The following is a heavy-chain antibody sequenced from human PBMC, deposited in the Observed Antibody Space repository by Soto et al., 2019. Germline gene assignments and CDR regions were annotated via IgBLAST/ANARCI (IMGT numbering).Heavy chain of an antibody. V-gene: IGHV4-39*01. CDR3: ASVNTGARPL. CDR1: GGSISSSSYY. Sequence: SETLSLTCTVSGGSISSSSYYWGWIRQPPGKGLEWIGSIYYSGSTYYNPSLKSRVTISVDTSRNQFSLKLSSVTAADTAVYYCASVNTGARPLWGQGTLVTVSS. CDR2: IYYSGST. D-gene: IGHD6-6*01. J-gene: IGHJ4*02.